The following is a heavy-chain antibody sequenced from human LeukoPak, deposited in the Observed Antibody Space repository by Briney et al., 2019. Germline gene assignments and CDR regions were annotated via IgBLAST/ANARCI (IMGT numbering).Heavy chain of an antibody. CDR2: IKQDGSEK. Sequence: GGSLRLSCAASGFTFSSYWMSWVSQAPGKGLEWVANIKQDGSEKYYVDSVKGRFTISRDNAKNSLYLQMNSLRAEDTAVYYCARDDDFWSGSDYYYYYGMDVWGQGTTVTVSS. D-gene: IGHD3-3*01. J-gene: IGHJ6*02. CDR3: ARDDDFWSGSDYYYYYGMDV. V-gene: IGHV3-7*01. CDR1: GFTFSSYW.